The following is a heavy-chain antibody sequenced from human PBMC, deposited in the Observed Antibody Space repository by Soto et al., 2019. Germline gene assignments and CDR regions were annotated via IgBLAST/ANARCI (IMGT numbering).Heavy chain of an antibody. J-gene: IGHJ4*02. Sequence: XGSLRLSFVSSGSTFSNYGWHWVRQAPGKGLEWVAGIDYNEINQYYIDPVKGRFTISRDQSKNTLYLQMNSLRAEDTAVYYCERDFCPVPTCYDLWGQGVLVTVSS. CDR2: IDYNEINQ. CDR1: GSTFSNYG. V-gene: IGHV3-33*01. CDR3: ERDFCPVPTCYDL. D-gene: IGHD2-2*01.